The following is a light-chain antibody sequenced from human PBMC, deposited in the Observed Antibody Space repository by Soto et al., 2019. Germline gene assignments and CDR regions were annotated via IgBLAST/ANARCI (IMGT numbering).Light chain of an antibody. CDR2: EGN. V-gene: IGLV2-23*01. CDR3: CSYVGSSTLV. CDR1: SSDFGDYNL. J-gene: IGLJ2*01. Sequence: QSALTQPASVSGSPGQSITISCTGTSSDFGDYNLVSWYQQQPGKAPKLMIYEGNKRPSGVATRFSGSKSGYTASLTISGLQAEDEADYYCCSYVGSSTLVFGGGTQLTVL.